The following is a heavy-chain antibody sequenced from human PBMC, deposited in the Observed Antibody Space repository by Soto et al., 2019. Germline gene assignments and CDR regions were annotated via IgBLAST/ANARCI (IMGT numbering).Heavy chain of an antibody. CDR3: AREGYYYDSSGYSNYFDY. CDR2: IYYSGST. CDR1: GGSISSYY. V-gene: IGHV4-59*01. J-gene: IGHJ4*02. Sequence: QVQLQESGPGLVKPSETLSLTCTVSGGSISSYYWSWIRQPPGKGLEWIGYIYYSGSTNYNPSLKSRVTMSVDTSTNLFSLKLRSVTAAETAVYCCAREGYYYDSSGYSNYFDYWGQGPLVTVSS. D-gene: IGHD3-22*01.